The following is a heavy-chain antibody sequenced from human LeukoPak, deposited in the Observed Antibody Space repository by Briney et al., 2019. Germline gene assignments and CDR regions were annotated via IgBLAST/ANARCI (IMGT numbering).Heavy chain of an antibody. J-gene: IGHJ4*02. CDR3: ASAAVYGDPTNPYFDY. D-gene: IGHD4-17*01. CDR2: INPNSGGT. V-gene: IGHV1-2*02. Sequence: ASVKVSCKASGYTFTGYYMHWVRQAPGQGLEWVGWINPNSGGTNYAQKFQGRVTMTRDTSINTAFMELSRLRSDDSAVYYCASAAVYGDPTNPYFDYWGQGTLVTVSS. CDR1: GYTFTGYY.